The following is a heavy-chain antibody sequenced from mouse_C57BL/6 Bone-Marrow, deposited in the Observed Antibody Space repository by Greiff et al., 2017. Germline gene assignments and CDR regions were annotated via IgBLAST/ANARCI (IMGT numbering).Heavy chain of an antibody. V-gene: IGHV1-15*01. J-gene: IGHJ4*01. CDR2: IDPETGGT. D-gene: IGHD1-1*01. CDR3: TVESPYYYAMDY. Sequence: VQLQQSGAELVRPGASVTLSCKASGYTFTDYEMHWVKQTPVHGLEWIGAIDPETGGTAYNQKFKGKAILTADKSSSTAYMELRSLTSEDSAVYYCTVESPYYYAMDYWGQGTSVTVSS. CDR1: GYTFTDYE.